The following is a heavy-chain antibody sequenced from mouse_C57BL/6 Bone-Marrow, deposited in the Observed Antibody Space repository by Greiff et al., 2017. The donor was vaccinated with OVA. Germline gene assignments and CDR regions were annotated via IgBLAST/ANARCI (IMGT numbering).Heavy chain of an antibody. CDR3: ARGGFYYSNYVGWYFDV. J-gene: IGHJ1*03. D-gene: IGHD2-5*01. CDR2: IHPNSGST. Sequence: QVQLQQPGAELVKPGASVNLSCKTSGYTFTSYWMHWVKQRPGQGLEWIGMIHPNSGSTNYNEKFKSKATLTVDKSSSTAYMQLSSLTSEDSAVYYCARGGFYYSNYVGWYFDVWGTGTTVTVSS. CDR1: GYTFTSYW. V-gene: IGHV1-64*01.